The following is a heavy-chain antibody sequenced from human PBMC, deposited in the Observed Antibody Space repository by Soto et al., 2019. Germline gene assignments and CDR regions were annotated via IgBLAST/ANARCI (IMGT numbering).Heavy chain of an antibody. CDR3: ARACAVAGNIKFDY. CDR2: INAGNGNT. Sequence: QVQLVQSGAEVKKPGASVKVSCKASGYTFTNYAMHWVRQAPGQRLAWMGWINAGNGNTKYSQKFQGRVTITRDTSSSTAYMDLSSLRSEDTAVYYCARACAVAGNIKFDYWGQGTLVPVS. V-gene: IGHV1-3*01. CDR1: GYTFTNYA. J-gene: IGHJ4*02. D-gene: IGHD6-19*01.